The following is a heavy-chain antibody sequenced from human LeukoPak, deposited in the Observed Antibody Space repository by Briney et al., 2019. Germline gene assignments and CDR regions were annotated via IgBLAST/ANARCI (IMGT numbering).Heavy chain of an antibody. CDR1: GYTFTGYY. CDR2: INPNSGGT. J-gene: IGHJ4*02. V-gene: IGHV1-2*02. CDR3: ASLRAYCGGDCYPYYFDY. D-gene: IGHD2-21*02. Sequence: ASVKVSCKASGYTFTGYYMHWVRQAPGQGLEWMGWINPNSGGTNYAQKLQGRVTMTTDTSTSTAYMELRSLRSDDTAVYYCASLRAYCGGDCYPYYFDYWGQGTLVTVSS.